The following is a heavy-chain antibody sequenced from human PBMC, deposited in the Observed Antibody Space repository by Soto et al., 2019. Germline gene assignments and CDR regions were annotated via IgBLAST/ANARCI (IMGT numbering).Heavy chain of an antibody. CDR3: ARVGYSSSWYYYYCMDV. CDR1: GFTFSSYG. CDR2: IWYDGSNK. V-gene: IGHV3-33*01. J-gene: IGHJ6*04. D-gene: IGHD6-13*01. Sequence: QVQLVESGGGVVQPGRSLRLSCAASGFTFSSYGMHWVRQAPGKGLEWVAVIWYDGSNKYYADSVKGRFTISRDNSKNTLYLQINSLRADDTAVYYCARVGYSSSWYYYYCMDVWGKGTTVTVSS.